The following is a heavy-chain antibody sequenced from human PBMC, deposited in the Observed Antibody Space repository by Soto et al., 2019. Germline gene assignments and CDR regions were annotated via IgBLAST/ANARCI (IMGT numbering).Heavy chain of an antibody. CDR3: ARDHPWGLNWNLDY. D-gene: IGHD1-20*01. J-gene: IGHJ4*02. CDR1: GFTFSTYG. V-gene: IGHV3-33*01. Sequence: QVQLVESGGGLVQPGRSLRLSCAASGFTFSTYGMHWVRQAPGKGLEWVAVIWYDGTYKYYADSVKGRFSISRDNSKNTLYLQLNSLRLEDTAVYYCARDHPWGLNWNLDYWGQGTLVSVSS. CDR2: IWYDGTYK.